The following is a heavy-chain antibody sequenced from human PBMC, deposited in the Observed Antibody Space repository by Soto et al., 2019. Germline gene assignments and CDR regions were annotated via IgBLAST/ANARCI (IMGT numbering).Heavy chain of an antibody. CDR1: GGSFSGYY. CDR3: ARGPLGNYFDY. V-gene: IGHV4-34*01. CDR2: INHSGST. Sequence: LSLTCAVYGGSFSGYYWSWIRQPPGKGLEWIGEINHSGSTNYNPSLKSRVTISVDTSKNQFSLKLSSVTAADTAVYYCARGPLGNYFDYWGQGTLVTVSS. D-gene: IGHD3-16*01. J-gene: IGHJ4*02.